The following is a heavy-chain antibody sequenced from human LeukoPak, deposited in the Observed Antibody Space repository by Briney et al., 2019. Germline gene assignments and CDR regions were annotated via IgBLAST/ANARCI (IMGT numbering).Heavy chain of an antibody. Sequence: ASVKVSCKASGYTFTGYYMHWVRQAPGQGLEWMGWINPNSGGTNYAQTFQGRVTMTRDTSISTAYMELSRLRSDDTAVYYCARDYYGSGTPDYWGQGTLVTVSS. J-gene: IGHJ4*02. D-gene: IGHD3-10*01. CDR3: ARDYYGSGTPDY. CDR2: INPNSGGT. V-gene: IGHV1-2*02. CDR1: GYTFTGYY.